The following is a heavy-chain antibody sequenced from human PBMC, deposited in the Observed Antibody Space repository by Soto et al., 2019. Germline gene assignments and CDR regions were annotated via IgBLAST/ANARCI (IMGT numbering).Heavy chain of an antibody. Sequence: ASVKVSCKASGYTFTSYAMNWVRQAPGQGLEWMGWINTNTGNPTYAQGFTGRFVFSLDTSVSTAYLQICSLKAEDTAVYYCARSYYDILTGYYILDYWGQGTLVTVPQ. CDR1: GYTFTSYA. CDR2: INTNTGNP. D-gene: IGHD3-9*01. CDR3: ARSYYDILTGYYILDY. J-gene: IGHJ4*02. V-gene: IGHV7-4-1*01.